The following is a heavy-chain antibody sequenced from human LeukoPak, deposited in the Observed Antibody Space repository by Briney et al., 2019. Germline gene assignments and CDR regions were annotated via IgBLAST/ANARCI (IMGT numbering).Heavy chain of an antibody. CDR3: AKDEGYFSYFFDS. Sequence: GGSLRLSCVVSGFTFTGYSMHWLRQAPGKGLEWLSIISFDAATEYYADSLQGRFTISRDNSENTVYLQMSSLRVEDTAIYYCAKDEGYFSYFFDSWGQGTLVTVSS. J-gene: IGHJ4*02. CDR1: GFTFTGYS. D-gene: IGHD5-18*01. V-gene: IGHV3-30*18. CDR2: ISFDAATE.